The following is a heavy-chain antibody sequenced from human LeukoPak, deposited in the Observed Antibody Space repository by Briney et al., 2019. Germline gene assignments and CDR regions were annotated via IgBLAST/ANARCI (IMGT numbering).Heavy chain of an antibody. CDR3: AKDRKQLVS. Sequence: GGSLRLSCAASGFTFSEYSINWVRQAPGKGLEWVAFIRYDGSNKYYADSVKGRFTISRDNSKNTLYLQMNSLRAEDTAVYYCAKDRKQLVSWGQGTLVTVSS. CDR1: GFTFSEYS. D-gene: IGHD6-13*01. CDR2: IRYDGSNK. J-gene: IGHJ4*02. V-gene: IGHV3-30*02.